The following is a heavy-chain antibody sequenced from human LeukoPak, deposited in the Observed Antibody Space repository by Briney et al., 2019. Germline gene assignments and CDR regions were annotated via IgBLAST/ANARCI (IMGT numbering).Heavy chain of an antibody. CDR3: ARAYSSSWFPYGMDV. CDR1: GFTFSSYD. V-gene: IGHV3-13*01. D-gene: IGHD6-13*01. Sequence: GGSLRLSCAASGFTFSSYDMHWVRQATGKGLEWVSAIGTAGDTYYPGSVKGRFTISRENAKNSLYLQMNSLRAGDTAVYYCARAYSSSWFPYGMDVWGQGTTVTVSS. J-gene: IGHJ6*02. CDR2: IGTAGDT.